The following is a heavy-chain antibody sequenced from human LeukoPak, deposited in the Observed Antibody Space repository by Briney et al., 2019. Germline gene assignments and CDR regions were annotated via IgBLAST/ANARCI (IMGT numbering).Heavy chain of an antibody. D-gene: IGHD6-19*01. V-gene: IGHV3-23*01. CDR2: INKSGGGT. J-gene: IGHJ4*02. Sequence: GGSLRLSCAASGFTFSSYDMSWVRQAPGKGLEWVSGINKSGGGTYYADSVRGRFTMSRDNSKNTLFLQMNSLRAEDTAVYYCAKVTWSSSGSDYWGQGTLVTVSS. CDR1: GFTFSSYD. CDR3: AKVTWSSSGSDY.